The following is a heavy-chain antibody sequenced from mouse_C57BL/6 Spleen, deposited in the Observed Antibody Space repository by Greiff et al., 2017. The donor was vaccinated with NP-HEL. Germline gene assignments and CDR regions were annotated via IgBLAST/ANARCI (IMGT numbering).Heavy chain of an antibody. Sequence: QVQLQQSGPELVKPGASVKLSCKASGYTFTSYDINWVKQRPGQGLEWIGWIYPRDGSTKYNEKFKGKATLTVDTSSSTAYMELHSLTSEDSAVYFCARTGSSTYYYAMDYWGQGTSVTVSS. CDR2: IYPRDGST. CDR1: GYTFTSYD. CDR3: ARTGSSTYYYAMDY. D-gene: IGHD1-1*01. J-gene: IGHJ4*01. V-gene: IGHV1-85*01.